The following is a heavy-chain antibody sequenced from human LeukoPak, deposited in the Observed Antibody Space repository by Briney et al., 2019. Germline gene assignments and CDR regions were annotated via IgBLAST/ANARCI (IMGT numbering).Heavy chain of an antibody. D-gene: IGHD3-10*01. CDR3: AKGVRARYYGSGRSYYFDY. CDR1: GFTFSSYE. J-gene: IGHJ4*02. CDR2: ISSSGSTI. V-gene: IGHV3-48*03. Sequence: GGSLRLSCAASGFTFSSYEMNWVRQAPGKGLEWVSYISSSGSTIYYADSVKGRFTISRDNAKNSLYLQMNSLRAEDTAVYYCAKGVRARYYGSGRSYYFDYWGQGTLVTVSS.